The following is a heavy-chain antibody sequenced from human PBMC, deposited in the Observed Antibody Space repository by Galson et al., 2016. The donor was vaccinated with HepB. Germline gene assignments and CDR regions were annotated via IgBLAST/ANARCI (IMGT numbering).Heavy chain of an antibody. V-gene: IGHV3-33*01. Sequence: SLRLSCAASGFTFSRYGMHWVRQAPGKGLEWVAVIWYDGSNKYYADSVKGRFTISSDNSKNTLYLQMNSLRAEDTAVYYCAREDRDDNYYYYGMDAWGQGTTVTVSS. D-gene: IGHD5-24*01. CDR2: IWYDGSNK. CDR1: GFTFSRYG. CDR3: AREDRDDNYYYYGMDA. J-gene: IGHJ6*02.